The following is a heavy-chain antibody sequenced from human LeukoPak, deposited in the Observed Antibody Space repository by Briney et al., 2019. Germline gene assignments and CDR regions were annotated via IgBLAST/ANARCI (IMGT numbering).Heavy chain of an antibody. CDR2: INWNGGST. V-gene: IGHV3-20*04. CDR3: ARGGTTVTPRYFQH. J-gene: IGHJ1*01. CDR1: GFTFSSYS. Sequence: PGGSLRLSCAASGFTFSSYSMNWVRQAPGKGLEWVSGINWNGGSTGYADSVKGRFTISRDNAKNSLYLQMNSLRAEDTALYYCARGGTTVTPRYFQHWGQGTLVTVSS. D-gene: IGHD4-17*01.